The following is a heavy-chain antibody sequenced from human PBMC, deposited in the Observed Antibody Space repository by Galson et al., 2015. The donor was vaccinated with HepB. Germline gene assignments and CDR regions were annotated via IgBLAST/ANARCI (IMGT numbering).Heavy chain of an antibody. D-gene: IGHD6-19*01. V-gene: IGHV3-48*02. CDR3: ARDSTGWYLFDF. CDR2: ISSTGGTM. CDR1: GFTFNSYS. Sequence: SLRLSCAASGFTFNSYSMNWVRQAPGKGLEWISYISSTGGTMYYADSVKGRFTISRDIAKRSLYLQMDSLRDEDTAVYYCARDSTGWYLFDFRGRGTLVTVSS. J-gene: IGHJ4*02.